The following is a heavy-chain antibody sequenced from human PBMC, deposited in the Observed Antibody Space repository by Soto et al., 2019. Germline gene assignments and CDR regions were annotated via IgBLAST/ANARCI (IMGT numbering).Heavy chain of an antibody. V-gene: IGHV3-7*01. J-gene: IGHJ4*02. CDR3: TDGDYY. D-gene: IGHD3-3*01. Sequence: GGSLTLFPATSGFPFSGPSMTWVRQAPGKGLEGVATIIPDGSQKYYVGSVKGRFTISRDNAKNSLSLQMKSLSPEDTAVYYCTDGDYYWGQGTLVTVSS. CDR2: IIPDGSQK. CDR1: GFPFSGPS.